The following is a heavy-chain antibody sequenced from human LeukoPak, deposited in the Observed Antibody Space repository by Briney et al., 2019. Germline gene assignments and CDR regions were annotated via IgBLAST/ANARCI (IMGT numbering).Heavy chain of an antibody. CDR1: GGSISSGGYY. CDR3: ARDQEIAVAGTDAMDV. CDR2: IYYSGST. Sequence: SQTLSLTCTVSGGSISSGGYYWSWIRQRPGKGLEWIGYIYYSGSTYYNPSLKSRVTISVDTSKNQFSLKLSSVTAADTAVYYCARDQEIAVAGTDAMDVWGQGTTVTVSS. D-gene: IGHD6-19*01. J-gene: IGHJ6*02. V-gene: IGHV4-31*03.